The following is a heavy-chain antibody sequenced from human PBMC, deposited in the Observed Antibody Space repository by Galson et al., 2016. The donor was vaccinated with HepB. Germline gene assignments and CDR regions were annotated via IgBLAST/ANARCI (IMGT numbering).Heavy chain of an antibody. Sequence: SLRLSCAASGFTFSTYGMHWVRQAPGKGLEWVAILWNDGTTKHYADSVKGRFTISRVNSQNTLYLQMDSLRAEDTAVYYCARDANWNKIYYYYVMDVWGQGTTVTVSS. CDR2: LWNDGTTK. CDR1: GFTFSTYG. CDR3: ARDANWNKIYYYYVMDV. D-gene: IGHD1/OR15-1a*01. J-gene: IGHJ6*02. V-gene: IGHV3-33*01.